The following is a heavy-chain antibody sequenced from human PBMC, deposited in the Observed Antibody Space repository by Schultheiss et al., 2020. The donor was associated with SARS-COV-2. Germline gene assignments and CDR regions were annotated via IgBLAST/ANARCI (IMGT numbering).Heavy chain of an antibody. CDR3: AKGLDPHAFDI. CDR1: GFTFSSYA. D-gene: IGHD4-11*01. J-gene: IGHJ3*02. CDR2: ISFDGSYK. V-gene: IGHV3-30*04. Sequence: GESLKISCAASGFTFSSYAMHWVRQAPGKGLEWVALISFDGSYKYYADSVKGRFTISRDNSKNTLYLQMNSLRAEDTAVYYCAKGLDPHAFDIWGQGTMVTVSS.